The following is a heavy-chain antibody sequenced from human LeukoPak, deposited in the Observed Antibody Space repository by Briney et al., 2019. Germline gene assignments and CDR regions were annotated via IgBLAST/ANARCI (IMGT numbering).Heavy chain of an antibody. Sequence: GGSLRLSCAASGFTFSDYSMNWVRQAPGKGLEWVSAISGSGGSTYYADSVKGRFTISRDNSKNTLYLQMNSLRAEDTAVYYCATEGFGELSDYWGQGTLVTVSS. D-gene: IGHD3-10*01. J-gene: IGHJ4*02. CDR2: ISGSGGST. CDR1: GFTFSDYS. V-gene: IGHV3-23*01. CDR3: ATEGFGELSDY.